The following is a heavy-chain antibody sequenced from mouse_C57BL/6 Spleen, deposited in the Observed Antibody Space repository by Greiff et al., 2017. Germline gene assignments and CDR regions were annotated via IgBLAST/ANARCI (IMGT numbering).Heavy chain of an antibody. J-gene: IGHJ4*01. CDR1: GYAFSSYW. CDR2: IYPGDGDT. D-gene: IGHD3-2*02. V-gene: IGHV1-80*01. Sequence: VQLQQSGAELVKPGASVKISCKASGYAFSSYWMNWVKQRPGKGLEWIGQIYPGDGDTNYNGKFKGKATLTADKSSSTAYMQLSSLTSEDSAVYFCAGQLRVDAMDYWGQGTSVTVSS. CDR3: AGQLRVDAMDY.